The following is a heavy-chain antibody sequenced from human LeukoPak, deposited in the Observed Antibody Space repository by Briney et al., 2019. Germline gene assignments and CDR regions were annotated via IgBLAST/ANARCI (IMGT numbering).Heavy chain of an antibody. CDR2: INSDGSST. Sequence: GGALRPSCAASGFTFSSYWMHWGRQAPGKGLGGVSRINSDGSSTSYADSVKGRFTISRDNAKNTLYLQMNSLRAEDTAVYYCARAPDQPYYYDSSYAFDIWGQGTMVTVSS. J-gene: IGHJ3*02. CDR3: ARAPDQPYYYDSSYAFDI. CDR1: GFTFSSYW. D-gene: IGHD3-22*01. V-gene: IGHV3-74*01.